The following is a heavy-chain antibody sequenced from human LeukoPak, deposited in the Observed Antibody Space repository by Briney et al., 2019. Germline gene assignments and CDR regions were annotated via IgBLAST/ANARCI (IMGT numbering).Heavy chain of an antibody. CDR1: GFTFSSYA. V-gene: IGHV3-30-3*01. J-gene: IGHJ6*02. D-gene: IGHD3-22*01. CDR3: ARYSSGRNYYYYYGMDV. CDR2: ISYDGSNK. Sequence: GGSLRLSCAASGFTFSSYAMHWARQAPGKGVEWVAVISYDGSNKYYADSVKGRFTISRDNSKNTLYLQMNSLRAEDTAVYYCARYSSGRNYYYYYGMDVWGQGTTVTVSS.